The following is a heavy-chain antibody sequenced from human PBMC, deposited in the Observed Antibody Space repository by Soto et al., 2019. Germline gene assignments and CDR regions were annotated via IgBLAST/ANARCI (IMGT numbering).Heavy chain of an antibody. CDR3: AREMATPWFDP. Sequence: ASVKVSCKASGYNFNSYTISWVRQAPGQGLEWMGRIIPNIGKANYAQKLQGRVTITADKSTSTAYMELSSLRSEDTAVYYCAREMATPWFDPWGQGTLVTVSS. J-gene: IGHJ5*02. V-gene: IGHV1-69*08. CDR1: GYNFNSYT. CDR2: IIPNIGKA. D-gene: IGHD5-12*01.